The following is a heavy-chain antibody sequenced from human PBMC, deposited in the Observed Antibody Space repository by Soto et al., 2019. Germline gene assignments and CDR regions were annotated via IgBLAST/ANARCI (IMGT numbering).Heavy chain of an antibody. CDR3: ARPQIAAAGSDGMDV. D-gene: IGHD6-13*01. CDR1: GYSFTSYW. Sequence: GDSLKISCYRSGYSFTSYWISWVRQMPGKGLEWMGRIDPSDSYTNYSPSFQGHVTIAADKSISTAYLQWSSLKASDTAMYYCARPQIAAAGSDGMDVWGQGTTVTV. J-gene: IGHJ6*02. V-gene: IGHV5-10-1*01. CDR2: IDPSDSYT.